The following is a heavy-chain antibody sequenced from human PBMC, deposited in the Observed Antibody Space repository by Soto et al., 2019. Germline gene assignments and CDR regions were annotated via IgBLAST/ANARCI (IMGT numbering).Heavy chain of an antibody. CDR3: ARKPETGTTVPFDY. V-gene: IGHV3-33*01. J-gene: IGHJ4*02. Sequence: GGSLRLSCAASGFTFSAYGMHWVRQAPGQGLEWVAVIWNDGSNKYYADSVKGRFTISRDNSQNTLYLHMNSLRAEDTAVYYCARKPETGTTVPFDYWGQGTLVTVSS. CDR2: IWNDGSNK. D-gene: IGHD1-1*01. CDR1: GFTFSAYG.